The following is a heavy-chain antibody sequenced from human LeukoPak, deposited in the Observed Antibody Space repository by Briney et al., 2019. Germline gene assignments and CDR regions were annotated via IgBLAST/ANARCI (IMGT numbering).Heavy chain of an antibody. CDR2: INPNSGGT. J-gene: IGHJ6*02. CDR1: GYTFTGYY. D-gene: IGHD2-2*02. V-gene: IGHV1-2*02. Sequence: ASVKVSCKASGYTFTGYYMQWVRQAPGQGLEWMGWINPNSGGTNYARKFQGRVTMTRDTSISTAYMELSRLRSDDTAVYYCARDGRDCSSTSCYTPWYYYYGMDVWGQGTTVTVSS. CDR3: ARDGRDCSSTSCYTPWYYYYGMDV.